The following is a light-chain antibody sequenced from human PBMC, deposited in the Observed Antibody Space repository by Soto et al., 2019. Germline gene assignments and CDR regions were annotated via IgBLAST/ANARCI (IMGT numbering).Light chain of an antibody. CDR1: SSNIGAGYD. CDR3: QSYDSSLSAHYV. J-gene: IGLJ1*01. CDR2: VNS. V-gene: IGLV1-40*01. Sequence: QSVLTQPPSVSGAPGQRVTISCTGSSSNIGAGYDVHWYQQLPGTAPKLLIYVNSNRPSGVPDRFSGSKSGTSASLAITGLQAEDEADYYCQSYDSSLSAHYVFGTGTKLTVL.